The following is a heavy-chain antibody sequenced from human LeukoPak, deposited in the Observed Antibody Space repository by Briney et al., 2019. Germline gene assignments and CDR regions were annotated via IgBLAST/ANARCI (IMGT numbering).Heavy chain of an antibody. J-gene: IGHJ4*02. CDR1: GDTFTNYD. CDR3: VRTAGIFWSGAYYFDS. Sequence: ASVKVSCKASGDTFTNYDINWERQATGQGLEWMGWMNPNSGNTGYAQKFQGRLTMTRNTSITTAYMEVSSLRSEDTAVYYCVRTAGIFWSGAYYFDSWGQGTLVTVSS. D-gene: IGHD3-3*01. CDR2: MNPNSGNT. V-gene: IGHV1-8*01.